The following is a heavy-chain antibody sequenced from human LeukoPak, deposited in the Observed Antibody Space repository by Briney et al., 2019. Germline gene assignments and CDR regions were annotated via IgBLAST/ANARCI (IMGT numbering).Heavy chain of an antibody. V-gene: IGHV4-34*01. Sequence: KTSETLSLTCTVSGGSISSYYWSWIRQPPGKGLEWIGEINHSGSTNYNPSLKSRVTISVDTSKNQFSLKLSSVTAADTAVYYCARGPLIYYDFWSGYSKRAFDIWGQGTMVTVSS. CDR3: ARGPLIYYDFWSGYSKRAFDI. D-gene: IGHD3-3*01. CDR2: INHSGST. J-gene: IGHJ3*02. CDR1: GGSISSYY.